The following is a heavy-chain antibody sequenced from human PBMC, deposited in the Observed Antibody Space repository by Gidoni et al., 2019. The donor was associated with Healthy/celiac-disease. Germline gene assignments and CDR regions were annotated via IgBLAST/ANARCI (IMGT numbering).Heavy chain of an antibody. Sequence: QVQLQESGPGLVQPSGTLSLTCAVSGDSLTSSNWWSWVRQPPGKGLEWIGEIYHSGSINYNPSLKSRVTMSGDKSKNQFSLTLTSVTAADTAVYYCAKKAHTGTYLGTFDIWGQGTLVTVSS. CDR3: AKKAHTGTYLGTFDI. V-gene: IGHV4-4*02. CDR1: GDSLTSSNW. J-gene: IGHJ3*02. D-gene: IGHD1-26*01. CDR2: IYHSGSI.